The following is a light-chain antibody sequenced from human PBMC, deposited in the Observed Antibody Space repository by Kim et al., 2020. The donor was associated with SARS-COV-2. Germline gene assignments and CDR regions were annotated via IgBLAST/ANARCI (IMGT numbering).Light chain of an antibody. Sequence: SSSPGEKATLSCRASQSVSSYLAWYQQKPGQAPRLLIYDASKRATGIPARFSGSGSGTDFTLTISSLEPEDFAVYYCQQRSIMWTFGQGTKVDIK. CDR3: QQRSIMWT. CDR1: QSVSSY. CDR2: DAS. V-gene: IGKV3-11*01. J-gene: IGKJ1*01.